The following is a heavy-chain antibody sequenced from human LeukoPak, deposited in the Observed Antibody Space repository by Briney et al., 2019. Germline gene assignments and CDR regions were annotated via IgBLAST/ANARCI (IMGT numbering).Heavy chain of an antibody. CDR2: IYYSGST. D-gene: IGHD1-26*01. CDR3: AVSGSGSYGGFDY. V-gene: IGHV4-39*07. Sequence: PSETLSLTCTVSGGSISSSSYYWGWIRQPPGKGLEWIGSIYYSGSTYYNPSLKSRVTISVDTSKNQFSLKLSSVTAADTAVYYCAVSGSGSYGGFDYWGQGTLVTVSS. J-gene: IGHJ4*02. CDR1: GGSISSSSYY.